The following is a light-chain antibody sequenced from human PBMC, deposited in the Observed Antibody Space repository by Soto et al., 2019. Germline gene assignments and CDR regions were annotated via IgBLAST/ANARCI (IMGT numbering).Light chain of an antibody. Sequence: EIVLTQSPATLSLSPGERATLSCRASQSVSSYLAWYQQKPGQAPRLLLYDASNRATGIPARFSGSGSGTDFTLTISSLEPEDFAVYYCQQRSNWPWTFGQGPKVEIK. V-gene: IGKV3-11*01. CDR3: QQRSNWPWT. J-gene: IGKJ1*01. CDR2: DAS. CDR1: QSVSSY.